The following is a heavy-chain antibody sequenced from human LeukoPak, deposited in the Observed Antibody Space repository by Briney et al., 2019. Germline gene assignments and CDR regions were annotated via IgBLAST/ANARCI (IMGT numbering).Heavy chain of an antibody. J-gene: IGHJ4*02. CDR2: ITSGGTYT. CDR3: ARGHYDILTASYKWTPDY. V-gene: IGHV3-21*06. CDR1: GFTFSTYN. D-gene: IGHD3-9*01. Sequence: TGGSLRLSCAASGFTFSTYNMNWVRQAPGKGLEWVSSITSGGTYTYYADSVKGRFTTSGDNAKNSLSLQLSSLRAEDTAVYYCARGHYDILTASYKWTPDYWGQGILVTVSS.